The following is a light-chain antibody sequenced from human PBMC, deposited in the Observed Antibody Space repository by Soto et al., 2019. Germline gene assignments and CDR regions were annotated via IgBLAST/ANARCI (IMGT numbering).Light chain of an antibody. CDR1: SSDVGSYNL. CDR2: EVS. J-gene: IGLJ2*01. CDR3: CSYTSSSTLV. Sequence: QSVLTQPASVSGSPGQSITISCTGTSSDVGSYNLVSWYQQHPGKAPKLMIYEVSNRPSGVSNRFSGSKSGNTASLTISGLQAEDEADYYCCSYTSSSTLVFGGGTKLTVL. V-gene: IGLV2-23*02.